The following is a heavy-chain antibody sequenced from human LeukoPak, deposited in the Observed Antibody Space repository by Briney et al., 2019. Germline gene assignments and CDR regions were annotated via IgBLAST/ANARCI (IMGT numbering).Heavy chain of an antibody. J-gene: IGHJ4*02. CDR1: GGSFSGYY. D-gene: IGHD1-26*01. CDR2: INHSGST. Sequence: PSETLSLTCAVYGGSFSGYYWSWIRQPPGKGLEWIGEINHSGSTNYNPSLKSRVTISVDTSKNQFSLKLSSVTAADTAVYYCARSPLVGANRGLFVYWGQGTLVTVSS. CDR3: ARSPLVGANRGLFVY. V-gene: IGHV4-34*01.